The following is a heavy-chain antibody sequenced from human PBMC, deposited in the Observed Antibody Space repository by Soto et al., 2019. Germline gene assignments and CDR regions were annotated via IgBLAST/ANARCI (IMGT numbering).Heavy chain of an antibody. CDR1: GYTFTSYG. CDR3: ARWRYGDY. D-gene: IGHD1-1*01. V-gene: IGHV1-18*01. CDR2: ISARNGDT. J-gene: IGHJ4*02. Sequence: QVHLVQSGAEVKKPGASVKVSCKGSGYTFTSYGITWVRQAPGQGLEWMGWISARNGDTDYAQKLQGRVTVTRDTSTSTAYMELRSLRSDDTAVSYCARWRYGDYWGQGALVTVSS.